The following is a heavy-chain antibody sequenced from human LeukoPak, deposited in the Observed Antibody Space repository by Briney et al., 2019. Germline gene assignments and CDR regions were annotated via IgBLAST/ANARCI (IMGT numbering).Heavy chain of an antibody. CDR3: ARARSNTFDY. CDR1: GGSISSGDHY. J-gene: IGHJ4*02. V-gene: IGHV4-30-4*01. CDR2: IYYSGST. D-gene: IGHD2/OR15-2a*01. Sequence: PSQTLSLTCTVSGGSISSGDHYWSWIRQPPGKGQEWIGYIYYSGSTYYNPSLKSRVTISVDTSKNQFSLKLSSVTVADTAVYYCARARSNTFDYWGQGTLVTVSS.